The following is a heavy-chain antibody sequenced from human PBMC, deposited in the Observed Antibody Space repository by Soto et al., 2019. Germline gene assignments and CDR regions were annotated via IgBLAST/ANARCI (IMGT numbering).Heavy chain of an antibody. Sequence: EVQLVESGGGLVQPGGSLRLSCAATGFTFSTYWMHWVRQGPGKGLVWVSRIRTDGSSTTYADSVKGRFTISRDNAKNTLYLQTNSLRAEVTAVYYCARATGSNHPFDYWGQGSLVTVSS. CDR2: IRTDGSST. J-gene: IGHJ4*02. CDR3: ARATGSNHPFDY. D-gene: IGHD2-2*01. CDR1: GFTFSTYW. V-gene: IGHV3-74*01.